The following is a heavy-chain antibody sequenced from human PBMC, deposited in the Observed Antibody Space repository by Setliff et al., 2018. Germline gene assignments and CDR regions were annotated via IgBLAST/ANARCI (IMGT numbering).Heavy chain of an antibody. CDR2: INTDTGNP. Sequence: ASVKVSCKASGYTFNNYAINWVRQAPGQGLEWMGWINTDTGNPTSAQGFTGRFVFSLDTSVSTAYLQISTLKPEDTAVYYCARASRFGTVKYRGDYYMDVWGKGTTVTVSS. V-gene: IGHV7-4-1*02. CDR3: ARASRFGTVKYRGDYYMDV. J-gene: IGHJ6*03. D-gene: IGHD3-10*01. CDR1: GYTFNNYA.